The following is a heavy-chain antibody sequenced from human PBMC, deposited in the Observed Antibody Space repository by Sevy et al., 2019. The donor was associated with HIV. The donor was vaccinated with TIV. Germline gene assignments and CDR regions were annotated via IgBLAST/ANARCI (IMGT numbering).Heavy chain of an antibody. CDR1: GGSISSYY. CDR3: ARDVITMVLGVTYDASDI. CDR2: IYYSGST. J-gene: IGHJ3*02. D-gene: IGHD3-10*01. Sequence: SETLSLTCTVSGGSISSYYWSWIRQPPGKGLEWIGYIYYSGSTNYNTSLKSRVTISVDTSKNQFSLKLSSVTAADTAVYYCARDVITMVLGVTYDASDIWGQGTMVTVSS. V-gene: IGHV4-59*01.